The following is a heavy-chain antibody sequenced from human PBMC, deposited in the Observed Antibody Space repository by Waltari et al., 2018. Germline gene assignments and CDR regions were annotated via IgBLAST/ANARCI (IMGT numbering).Heavy chain of an antibody. V-gene: IGHV4-4*07. CDR3: AREGYSSSGWAFDI. D-gene: IGHD6-13*01. J-gene: IGHJ3*02. CDR2: IYTSGST. Sequence: QVQLQESGPGLVKPSETLSLTCTVSGGSISSYYWSWIRQPAGKGLEWIGRIYTSGSTNDNPGRKSRGTMSVDTTKNQFSLKLSFVTAADTAVYYCAREGYSSSGWAFDIWGQGTMVTVSS. CDR1: GGSISSYY.